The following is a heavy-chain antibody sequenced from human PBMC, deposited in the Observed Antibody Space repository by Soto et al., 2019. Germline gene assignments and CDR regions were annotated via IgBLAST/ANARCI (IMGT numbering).Heavy chain of an antibody. CDR1: GFTFSSYS. CDR2: ISSSSSTI. CDR3: AREKNGAWFVY. D-gene: IGHD2-8*01. V-gene: IGHV3-48*01. Sequence: GSLRLSCAASGFTFSSYSMNWVRQAPGKGLEWVSYISSSSSTIYYADSVKGRFTISRDNAKNSLYLQMNRLRAEDTAVYYCAREKNGAWFVYWGQGTLVTVSS. J-gene: IGHJ5*01.